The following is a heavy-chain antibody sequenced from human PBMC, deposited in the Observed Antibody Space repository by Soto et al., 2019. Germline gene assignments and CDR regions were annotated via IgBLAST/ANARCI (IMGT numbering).Heavy chain of an antibody. J-gene: IGHJ4*02. D-gene: IGHD3-10*01. V-gene: IGHV3-23*01. Sequence: EVPLLESGGGLVQPGGSRRLSCAASGFTFRDYGMSWVRQAPGKGLEWVSGISGGATYYADSVKGRFVISRDDSKNTLYLEMDSLRVEDTAVYYCTKDSGWTSADWGQGTLVTVSS. CDR3: TKDSGWTSAD. CDR2: ISGGAT. CDR1: GFTFRDYG.